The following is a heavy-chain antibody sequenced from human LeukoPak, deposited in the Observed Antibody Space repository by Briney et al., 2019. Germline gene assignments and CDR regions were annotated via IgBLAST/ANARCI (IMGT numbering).Heavy chain of an antibody. CDR3: AKDRVPYGEFDY. D-gene: IGHD4-17*01. J-gene: IGHJ4*02. Sequence: GGSLRLSCAASGFTFSSYGMHWVRQAPAKGLEWVAVISYDGSNKYYADSVKGRFTISRDNSKNTLYLQMNSLRAEDTAVYYCAKDRVPYGEFDYWGQGTLVTVSS. V-gene: IGHV3-30*18. CDR2: ISYDGSNK. CDR1: GFTFSSYG.